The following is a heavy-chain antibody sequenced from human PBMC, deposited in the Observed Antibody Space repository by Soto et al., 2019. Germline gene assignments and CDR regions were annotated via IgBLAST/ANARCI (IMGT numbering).Heavy chain of an antibody. J-gene: IGHJ6*03. CDR2: ISTSSRAI. CDR3: ARDRGYCNGGSCYYMDV. CDR1: GFTFSSYD. Sequence: EVQLVESGGGLVQPGGSLRLSCAASGFTFSSYDMNWVRQAPGKGLEWISYISTSSRAIHYADSVKGRFTISRDNVKNSLYLQMNSLRDDDTAVYYCARDRGYCNGGSCYYMDVLRKGTTGTVSS. V-gene: IGHV3-48*02. D-gene: IGHD2-15*01.